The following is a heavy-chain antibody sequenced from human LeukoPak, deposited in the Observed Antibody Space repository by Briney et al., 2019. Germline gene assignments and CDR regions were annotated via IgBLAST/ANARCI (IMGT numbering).Heavy chain of an antibody. D-gene: IGHD2-15*01. J-gene: IGHJ1*01. V-gene: IGHV4-59*01. Sequence: PSETLSLTCTVSGGSISSYYWSWIRQPPGKGLEWIGYIYYSGSTNYNPSPTSRVTISVDTSKNQFSLKLSSVTAADTAVYYCARDARYCSGGSCSRTGPFQHWGQGTLVTVSS. CDR2: IYYSGST. CDR3: ARDARYCSGGSCSRTGPFQH. CDR1: GGSISSYY.